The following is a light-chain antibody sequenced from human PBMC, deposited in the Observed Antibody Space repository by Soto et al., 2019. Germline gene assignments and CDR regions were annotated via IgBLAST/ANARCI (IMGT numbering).Light chain of an antibody. V-gene: IGKV1-13*02. J-gene: IGKJ4*01. CDR3: QQFQSYALT. Sequence: AIQLTQSPSSLSASVGDRVTITCRASQGISSALAWYQHKPGRAPRLLIYDASSLQSGVSSRFSGSGSGTDFTLTISSLQPEAFATYYCQQFQSYALTFGGGTKLEIK. CDR2: DAS. CDR1: QGISSA.